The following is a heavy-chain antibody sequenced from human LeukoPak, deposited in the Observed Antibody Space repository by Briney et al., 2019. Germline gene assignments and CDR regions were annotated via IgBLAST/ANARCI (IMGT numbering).Heavy chain of an antibody. CDR2: ISGGSTYI. Sequence: GGSLRLSCAASGFTFSSYAMSWVRQAPGKGLEWVSSISGGSTYIYYADSVKGRFTISRDNAKNSLYLQMNSLRADDTAVYYCARDKGSDWGQGTLVTVSS. CDR1: GFTFSSYA. V-gene: IGHV3-21*01. D-gene: IGHD2-21*01. J-gene: IGHJ4*02. CDR3: ARDKGSD.